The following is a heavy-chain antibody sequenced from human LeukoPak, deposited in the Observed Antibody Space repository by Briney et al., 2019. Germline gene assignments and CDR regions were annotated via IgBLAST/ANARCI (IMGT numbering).Heavy chain of an antibody. J-gene: IGHJ4*02. CDR3: ARDGYSGYDYVDYFDY. CDR1: GFTFSSYA. V-gene: IGHV3-30*04. Sequence: GGSLRLSCAASGFTFSSYAMHWVRQAPGKGLEWVAVISYDGSNKYYADSVKGRFTISRDNSKNTLYLQMNSLRAEDTAVYYCARDGYSGYDYVDYFDYWGQGTLATVSS. D-gene: IGHD5-12*01. CDR2: ISYDGSNK.